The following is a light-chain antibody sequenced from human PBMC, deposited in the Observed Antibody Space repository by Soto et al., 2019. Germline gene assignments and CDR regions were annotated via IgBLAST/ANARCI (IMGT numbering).Light chain of an antibody. V-gene: IGLV2-14*01. Sequence: QSALTQPASVSGSPGQSITISCTGTSSDVGAYNYVSWYQQHPGKAPKLMIFEVSDRPSGVSKRFSGSKSGNTASLTISGLQAEDEADYYCSSYTSSNTLVFGGGTKLTVL. CDR2: EVS. CDR1: SSDVGAYNY. J-gene: IGLJ2*01. CDR3: SSYTSSNTLV.